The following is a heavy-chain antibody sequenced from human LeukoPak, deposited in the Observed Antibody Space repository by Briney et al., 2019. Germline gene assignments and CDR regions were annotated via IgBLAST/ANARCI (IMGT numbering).Heavy chain of an antibody. V-gene: IGHV4-61*02. D-gene: IGHD3-10*01. CDR3: ARENRGGSRSLYYGSGDNWFDP. J-gene: IGHJ5*02. CDR2: IYTSGST. CDR1: GGSISSGSYY. Sequence: PSQTLSLTCTVSGGSISSGSYYWSWIRQPAGKGLEWVGRIYTSGSTNYNPSLKSRVTISVDTSKNQFSLKLSSVTAADTAVYYCARENRGGSRSLYYGSGDNWFDPWGQGTLVTVSS.